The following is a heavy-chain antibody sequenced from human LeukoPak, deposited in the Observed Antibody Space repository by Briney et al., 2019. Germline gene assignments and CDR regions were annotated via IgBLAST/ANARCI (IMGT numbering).Heavy chain of an antibody. J-gene: IGHJ6*03. Sequence: GASVKVSCKASGYTFTGCYMHWVRQAPGQGLEWMGWISAYNGNTNYAQKLQGRVTMTTDTSTSTAYMELRSLRSDDTAVYYCARGRGYCSSTSCFYYMDVWGKGTTVTISS. CDR3: ARGRGYCSSTSCFYYMDV. D-gene: IGHD2-2*01. V-gene: IGHV1-18*04. CDR1: GYTFTGCY. CDR2: ISAYNGNT.